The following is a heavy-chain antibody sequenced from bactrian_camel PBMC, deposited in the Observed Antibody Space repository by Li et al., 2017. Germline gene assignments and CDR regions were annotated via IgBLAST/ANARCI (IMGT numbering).Heavy chain of an antibody. Sequence: QVQLVESGGGSVQAGGSLRLSCEASECTYRYYCMGWFRQAPGKEREGVADVDRDGSTTYADSVKARFTASKDNDKKTWYLRMNNLKPEDTALYTCAAEDQAPWDMGWICNYNSWGQGTQVTVS. CDR2: VDRDGST. J-gene: IGHJ6*01. CDR3: AAEDQAPWDMGWICNYNS. CDR1: ECTYRYYC. V-gene: IGHV3S53*01. D-gene: IGHD3*01.